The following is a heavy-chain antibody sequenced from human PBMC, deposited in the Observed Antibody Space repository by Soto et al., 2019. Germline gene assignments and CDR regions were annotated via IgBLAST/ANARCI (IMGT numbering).Heavy chain of an antibody. CDR1: GFTFSSYA. CDR3: ARDLMPHEYYYYYYGMDV. J-gene: IGHJ6*02. CDR2: ISYDGSNK. Sequence: QVQLVESGGGVVQPGRSLRLSCAASGFTFSSYAMHWVRQAPGKGLEWVAVISYDGSNKYYADSVKGRFTISRDNSKKTLYLQMNSLRAEDTAVYYCARDLMPHEYYYYYYGMDVWGQGTTVTVSS. D-gene: IGHD2-2*01. V-gene: IGHV3-30-3*01.